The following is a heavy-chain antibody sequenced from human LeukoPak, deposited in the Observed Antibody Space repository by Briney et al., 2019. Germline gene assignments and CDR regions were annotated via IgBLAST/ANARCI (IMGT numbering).Heavy chain of an antibody. J-gene: IGHJ4*02. CDR3: AASSGYYGH. CDR2: INSGGSTT. V-gene: IGHV3-74*01. CDR1: GFAFSSYW. D-gene: IGHD3-22*01. Sequence: PGGSLRLSCAASGFAFSSYWMHWVRQAPGRGLVWVSRINSGGSTTSYADSVKGRFTISRDNAKNTLYLQMNSLSADDTAVYYCAASSGYYGHWRQGTLVTVSS.